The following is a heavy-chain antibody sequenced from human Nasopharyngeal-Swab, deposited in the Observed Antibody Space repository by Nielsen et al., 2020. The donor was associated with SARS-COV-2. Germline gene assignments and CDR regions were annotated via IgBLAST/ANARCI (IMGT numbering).Heavy chain of an antibody. CDR2: INANSGVT. Sequence: ASVKVSCKASGYTFTDYPLHWIRQAPGHGLEWLGWINANSGVTNYAHKFKGRLTVTRDTSMNTAYMDLSTLRSDDTAVYYCAREPDMVRGITLFDYWGQGTLVTVSS. V-gene: IGHV1-2*07. CDR3: AREPDMVRGITLFDY. D-gene: IGHD3-10*01. J-gene: IGHJ4*02. CDR1: GYTFTDYP.